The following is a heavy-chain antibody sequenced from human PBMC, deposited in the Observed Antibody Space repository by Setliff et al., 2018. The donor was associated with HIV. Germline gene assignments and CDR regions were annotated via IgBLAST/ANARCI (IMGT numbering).Heavy chain of an antibody. V-gene: IGHV3-21*01. CDR3: ARTSTTTGTTLNWFDP. J-gene: IGHJ5*02. CDR2: ISSNIIYI. D-gene: IGHD1-1*01. CDR1: GFTFSTYW. Sequence: LRLSCAASGFTFSTYWMSWFRQAPGKGLEWISSISSNIIYIYYADSVRGRFTISRDNAKNSLYLQMNNLRGEDTAVYYCARTSTTTGTTLNWFDPWGQGTLVTVSS.